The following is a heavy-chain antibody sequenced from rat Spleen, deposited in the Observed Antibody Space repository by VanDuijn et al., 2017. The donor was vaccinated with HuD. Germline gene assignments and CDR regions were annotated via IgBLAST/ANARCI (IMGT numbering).Heavy chain of an antibody. Sequence: QVQLKESGPGLVQPSQTLSLTCTVSGFSLISNTEHWVRQPPGKGLEWMGGIWGDGSTYYNSALKSRLSINRDTSRSQVFLEMNSLQTEDIATYYCVREWGHNNSGYFDHWGQGVMVTVSS. D-gene: IGHD1-10*01. CDR3: VREWGHNNSGYFDH. CDR2: IWGDGST. V-gene: IGHV2-1*01. CDR1: GFSLISNT. J-gene: IGHJ2*01.